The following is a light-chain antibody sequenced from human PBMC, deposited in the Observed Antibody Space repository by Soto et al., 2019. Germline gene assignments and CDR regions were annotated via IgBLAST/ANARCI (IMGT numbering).Light chain of an antibody. V-gene: IGKV3-20*01. CDR3: QQYGGSPQT. CDR1: QSVSKY. Sequence: EIVLTQSPGTLALSPGEGATLSCRASQSVSKYLAWYQQKPGQAPRLLIYGASSRATGIPDSFSGSGSGTDSTLTISRLEPEDFAVYYCQQYGGSPQTFGQGTKV. J-gene: IGKJ1*01. CDR2: GAS.